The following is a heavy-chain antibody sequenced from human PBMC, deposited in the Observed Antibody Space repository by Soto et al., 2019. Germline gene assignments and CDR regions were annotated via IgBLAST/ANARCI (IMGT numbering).Heavy chain of an antibody. V-gene: IGHV3-43*01. CDR2: ISWDGGST. CDR3: AKDRSERSYYGMDI. D-gene: IGHD1-26*01. CDR1: GFTFDDYT. J-gene: IGHJ6*02. Sequence: GGSLRLSCAASGFTFDDYTMHWVRQAPGKGLEWVSLISWDGGSTYYADSVKGRFTISRDNSKNSLYLQMNSLRTEDTALYYCAKDRSERSYYGMDIWGQGTTVTVSS.